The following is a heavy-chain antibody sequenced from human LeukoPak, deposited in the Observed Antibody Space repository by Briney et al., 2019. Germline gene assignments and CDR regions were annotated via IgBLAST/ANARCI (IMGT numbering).Heavy chain of an antibody. CDR2: INHSGST. D-gene: IGHD2-15*01. Sequence: SETLSLTCTVSGGSISSSSYYWGWIRQPPGKGLEWIGEINHSGSTNYNPSLKSRVTISVDTSKNQFSLKLCSVTAADTAVYYCARSLIVVVVAAIFNWFDPWGQGTLVTVSS. CDR1: GGSISSSSYY. J-gene: IGHJ5*02. V-gene: IGHV4-39*07. CDR3: ARSLIVVVVAAIFNWFDP.